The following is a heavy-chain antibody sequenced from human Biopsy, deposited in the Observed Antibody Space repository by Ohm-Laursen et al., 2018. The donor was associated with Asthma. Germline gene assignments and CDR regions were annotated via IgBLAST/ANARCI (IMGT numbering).Heavy chain of an antibody. CDR3: ARTYYDFLTGQVIDAFAI. J-gene: IGHJ3*02. Sequence: ASVKVSCKASGYTFINYAIHWVRQAPGQRLEWMGWINAGNGNTKYSEKFQGRVTITRDTSASTAYMELSSLRSEDTAVYYCARTYYDFLTGQVIDAFAIWGQGTMVTVSS. CDR1: GYTFINYA. V-gene: IGHV1-3*01. CDR2: INAGNGNT. D-gene: IGHD3-9*01.